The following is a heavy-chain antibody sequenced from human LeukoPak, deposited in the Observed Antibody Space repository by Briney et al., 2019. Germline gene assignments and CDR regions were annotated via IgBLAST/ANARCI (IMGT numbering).Heavy chain of an antibody. Sequence: ASVKVSCKASGYTFTGYYMHWVRPAPGQGLEWMGWINPNSGGTNYAQKFQGRVTMTRDTSISTAYMELSRLRSDDTAVYYCARVVAARGLVDYWGQGTLVTVSS. CDR1: GYTFTGYY. J-gene: IGHJ4*02. V-gene: IGHV1-2*02. CDR3: ARVVAARGLVDY. CDR2: INPNSGGT. D-gene: IGHD6-6*01.